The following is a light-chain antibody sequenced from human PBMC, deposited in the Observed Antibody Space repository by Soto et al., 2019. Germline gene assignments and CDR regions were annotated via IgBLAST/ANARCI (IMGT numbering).Light chain of an antibody. Sequence: DIQMTQSPSSLSASVGDRVTITCRASQSISSFLDWYQQRPGKAPKLLIHVASSLQSGIPSRFSGSGSGTDFTLTISSLQPEDFATYDGKQTYSTPFTFGPGTKVDIK. V-gene: IGKV1-39*01. J-gene: IGKJ3*01. CDR2: VAS. CDR1: QSISSF. CDR3: KQTYSTPFT.